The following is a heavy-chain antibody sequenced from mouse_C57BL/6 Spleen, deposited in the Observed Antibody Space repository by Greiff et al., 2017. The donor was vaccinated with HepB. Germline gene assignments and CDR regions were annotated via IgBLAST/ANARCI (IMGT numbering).Heavy chain of an antibody. V-gene: IGHV1-50*01. CDR3: ARYETGTGLAY. Sequence: VQLQQPGAELVKPGASVKLSCKASGYTFTSYWMQWVKQRPGQGLEWIGEIDPSDSYTNYNQKFKGKATLTVDTSSSTAYMQLSSLTSEDSAVYYCARYETGTGLAYWGQGTLVTVSA. D-gene: IGHD4-1*01. J-gene: IGHJ3*01. CDR2: IDPSDSYT. CDR1: GYTFTSYW.